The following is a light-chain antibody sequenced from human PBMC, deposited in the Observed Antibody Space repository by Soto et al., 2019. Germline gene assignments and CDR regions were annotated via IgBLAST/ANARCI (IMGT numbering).Light chain of an antibody. CDR1: QSVSSY. Sequence: EIVLTQSPATLSLSPGERATLSCRASQSVSSYLAWYQQKPGQTPRLLIYDASNRATGIPARFSGSGSGTDFTLTISSLETEEFAVYYGQQRSSWPRTFGQGTKLEIK. CDR2: DAS. J-gene: IGKJ2*01. CDR3: QQRSSWPRT. V-gene: IGKV3-11*01.